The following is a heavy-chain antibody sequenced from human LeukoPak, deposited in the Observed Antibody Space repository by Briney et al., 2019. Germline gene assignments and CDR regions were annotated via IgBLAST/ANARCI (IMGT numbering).Heavy chain of an antibody. CDR3: ARLAARSYFDY. Sequence: GGSLRLSCAASGFTFSDYYMSWIRQAPGKGLEWVSYISSSSSYTNYADSVKGRFTISRDNAENSLYLQMNSLRAEDTAVYYCARLAARSYFDYWGQGTLVTVSS. CDR1: GFTFSDYY. CDR2: ISSSSSYT. D-gene: IGHD6-6*01. J-gene: IGHJ4*02. V-gene: IGHV3-11*06.